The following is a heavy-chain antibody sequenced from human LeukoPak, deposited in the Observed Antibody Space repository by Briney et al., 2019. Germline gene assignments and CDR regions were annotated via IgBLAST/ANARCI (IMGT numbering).Heavy chain of an antibody. CDR2: INPSGGST. D-gene: IGHD2-2*02. CDR1: GYTFTSYY. J-gene: IGHJ4*02. V-gene: IGHV1-46*01. Sequence: ASVKVSCKASGYTFTSYYMHWVRQAPGQGLEWMGIINPSGGSTSYAKKFQGRVTMTRDTSTSTVYMELSSLRSEDTAVYYCARDNSCSSTSCYRAGGYDYWGQGTLVTVSS. CDR3: ARDNSCSSTSCYRAGGYDY.